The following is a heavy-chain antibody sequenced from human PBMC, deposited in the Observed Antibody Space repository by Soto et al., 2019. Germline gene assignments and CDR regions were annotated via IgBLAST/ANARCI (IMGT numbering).Heavy chain of an antibody. D-gene: IGHD3-16*01. CDR2: ISGSGGST. Sequence: GGSLRLSCAASGFTFSSYAMSWVRQAPGKGLEWVSAISGSGGSTYYADSVKGRFTISRDNSKNTLYLQMNSLGAEDTAVYYCAKSWGAFAYYYYYGMDVWGQGTTVTVSS. J-gene: IGHJ6*02. CDR1: GFTFSSYA. CDR3: AKSWGAFAYYYYYGMDV. V-gene: IGHV3-23*01.